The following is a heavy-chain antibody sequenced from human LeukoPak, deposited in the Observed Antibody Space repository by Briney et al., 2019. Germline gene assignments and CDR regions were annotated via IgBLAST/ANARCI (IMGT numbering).Heavy chain of an antibody. D-gene: IGHD3-9*01. J-gene: IGHJ4*02. V-gene: IGHV3-74*01. CDR2: INPDGSYT. Sequence: GGSLRLSCADSGFTFSTYWIHWVRQTPGKGLDWVSRINPDGSYTSYADSVKGRFTISRDNARNTLYLQMDSLRVEDTALYYCAMDLAGYHDSWGQGTLVTVS. CDR1: GFTFSTYW. CDR3: AMDLAGYHDS.